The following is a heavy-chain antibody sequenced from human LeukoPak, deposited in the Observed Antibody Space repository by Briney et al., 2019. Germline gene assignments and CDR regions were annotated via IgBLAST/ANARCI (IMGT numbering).Heavy chain of an antibody. CDR1: GGSISTYY. V-gene: IGHV4-4*09. CDR2: IYSSGST. CDR3: ARAGAKYYYDSSGYYPFDY. D-gene: IGHD3-22*01. Sequence: PSETLSLTCTVSGGSISTYYWSWIRQPPGKGLEWIGYIYSSGSTNYNPSLKSRLTISMDTSNNQFSLNLSSVTAADTAVYYCARAGAKYYYDSSGYYPFDYWGQGTLVTVSS. J-gene: IGHJ4*02.